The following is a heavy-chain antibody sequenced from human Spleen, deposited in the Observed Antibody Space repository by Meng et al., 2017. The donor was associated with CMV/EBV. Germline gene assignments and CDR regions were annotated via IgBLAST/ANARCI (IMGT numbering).Heavy chain of an antibody. D-gene: IGHD3-22*01. Sequence: SETLSLTCTVSGYSISSGYYWGWIRQPPGKGLEWIGSIYHSGSAYYSPSLKSRVTKSVDTSKNQFSLRLRSVTAADTAVYHRGWKRSSVTAADTAVHHRGWIYYYQRVLALLSHCDKWFDPWGQGTLVTVSS. V-gene: IGHV4-38-2*02. CDR3: GWKRSSVTAADTAVHHRGWIYYYQRVLALLSHCDKWFDP. J-gene: IGHJ5*02. CDR1: GYSISSGYY. CDR2: IYHSGSA.